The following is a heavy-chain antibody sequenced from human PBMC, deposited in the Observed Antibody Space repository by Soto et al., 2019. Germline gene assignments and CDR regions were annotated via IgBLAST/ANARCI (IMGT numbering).Heavy chain of an antibody. Sequence: GGSLRLSCAASGFTFSSYSMNWVRQAPGKGLEWVSSISSSSSYIYYADSVKGRFTISRDNAKNSLYLQMNSLRAEDTAVYYCAINSPLLGYCSSTSCYADYWGQGTLVTVSS. CDR2: ISSSSSYI. CDR1: GFTFSSYS. V-gene: IGHV3-21*01. D-gene: IGHD2-2*01. J-gene: IGHJ4*02. CDR3: AINSPLLGYCSSTSCYADY.